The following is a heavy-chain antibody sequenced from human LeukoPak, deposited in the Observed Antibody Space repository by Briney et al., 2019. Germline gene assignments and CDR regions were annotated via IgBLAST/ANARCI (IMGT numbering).Heavy chain of an antibody. CDR3: ARLTRLSTSPDRYYLDY. CDR2: IYTSGGT. Sequence: SETLSLTCIVPGGSISSSSYYWAWIRQSPGKGLEWIGYIYTSGGTNYIPSLKGRVTISIDTSKNQFSLKLSSVTAADSAVYYCARLTRLSTSPDRYYLDYWGQGTLVTVSS. V-gene: IGHV4-61*05. D-gene: IGHD6-6*01. CDR1: GGSISSSSYY. J-gene: IGHJ4*02.